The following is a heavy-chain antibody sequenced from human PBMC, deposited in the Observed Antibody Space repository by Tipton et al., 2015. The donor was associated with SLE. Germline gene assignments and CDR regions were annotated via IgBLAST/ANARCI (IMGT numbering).Heavy chain of an antibody. CDR1: GGSISSSAYY. CDR3: ARVPAFYYYYMDV. J-gene: IGHJ6*03. D-gene: IGHD2-2*01. CDR2: IYYSGST. V-gene: IGHV4-39*07. Sequence: TLPLTCTVSGGSISSSAYYWGWIRQPPGKGLEWIGNIYYSGSTYFNPSLKSRVTISVDTSKNQFSLKLSSVTAADTAVYYCARVPAFYYYYMDVWGKGTTVTVSS.